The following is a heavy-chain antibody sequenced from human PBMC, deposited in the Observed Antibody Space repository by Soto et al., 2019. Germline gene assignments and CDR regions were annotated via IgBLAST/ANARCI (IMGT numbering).Heavy chain of an antibody. CDR3: AIEGLTPIFGVLEHYGMDV. Sequence: SETLSLTCTVSGGSISSYYWSWIRQPAGKGLEWIGRIYTSGSTNYNPSLKSRVTMSVDTSKNQFSLKLSSVTAADTAVYYCAIEGLTPIFGVLEHYGMDVWAQGATLTVS. CDR2: IYTSGST. D-gene: IGHD3-3*01. CDR1: GGSISSYY. V-gene: IGHV4-4*07. J-gene: IGHJ6*02.